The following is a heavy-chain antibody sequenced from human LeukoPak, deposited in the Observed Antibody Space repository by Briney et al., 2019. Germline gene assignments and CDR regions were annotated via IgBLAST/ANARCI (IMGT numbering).Heavy chain of an antibody. Sequence: ASVKVSCKASGYTFTSYAMNWVRQAPGQGHEWIGWINTNTGNPTYAQGFTGRFVFSLDTSVSTAYLQISSLKAEDTAVYYCARNPRYCTNGVCYNFDYWGQGTLVTVSS. CDR2: INTNTGNP. CDR1: GYTFTSYA. CDR3: ARNPRYCTNGVCYNFDY. D-gene: IGHD2-8*01. V-gene: IGHV7-4-1*02. J-gene: IGHJ4*02.